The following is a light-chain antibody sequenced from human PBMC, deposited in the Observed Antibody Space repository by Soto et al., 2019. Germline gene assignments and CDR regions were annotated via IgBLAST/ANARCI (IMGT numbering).Light chain of an antibody. CDR3: QQYGSSSLT. V-gene: IGKV3-20*01. CDR2: GAS. CDR1: QSVSSSY. J-gene: IGKJ4*01. Sequence: VLTQSPGTLSLSPGERATLSCRASQSVSSSYLAWYQQKPGQAPRLLIYGASSRATGIPDRFSGSGSGTDFTLTISRLEPEDFAVYYCQQYGSSSLTFGGGTKVDIK.